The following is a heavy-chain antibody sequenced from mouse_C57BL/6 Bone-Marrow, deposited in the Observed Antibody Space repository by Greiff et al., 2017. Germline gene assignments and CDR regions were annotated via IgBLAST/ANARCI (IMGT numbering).Heavy chain of an antibody. D-gene: IGHD5-1-1*01. V-gene: IGHV1-55*01. Sequence: VQLQQPGAELVKPGASVKMSCKASGYTFTSYWITWVKQRPGQGLEWIGDIYPGSGSTNYNEKFKSKATLTVDTSSSTAYMQLSSLTSEDSAVYYCAILILRFYYAMDYWGQGTSVTVSS. CDR3: AILILRFYYAMDY. CDR1: GYTFTSYW. J-gene: IGHJ4*01. CDR2: IYPGSGST.